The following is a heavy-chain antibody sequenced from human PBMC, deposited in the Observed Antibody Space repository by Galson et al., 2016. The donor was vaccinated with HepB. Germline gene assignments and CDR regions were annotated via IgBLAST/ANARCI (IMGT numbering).Heavy chain of an antibody. D-gene: IGHD7-27*01. V-gene: IGHV3-48*01. Sequence: SLRLSCAVSGFTFTSYSMNWVRQAPGKGLEWLSYISESSDSVYYADSVKGRFTISRDNAKNSPYLQMNSLRGEDTAVYYCVRDNWAADYWGQGTLVTVSS. J-gene: IGHJ4*02. CDR1: GFTFTSYS. CDR3: VRDNWAADY. CDR2: ISESSDSV.